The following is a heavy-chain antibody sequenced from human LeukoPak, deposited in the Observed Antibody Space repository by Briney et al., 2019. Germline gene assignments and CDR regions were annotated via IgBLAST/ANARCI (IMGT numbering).Heavy chain of an antibody. Sequence: PSETLSLTCAVHGGSFSGYYWSWIRQPPGKGLEWIGEINHSGSTNYNPSLKSRVTISVDTSKSQFSLKLSSVTAADTAVYYCARGVVIAPQTFDYWGQGTLVTVSS. J-gene: IGHJ4*02. D-gene: IGHD2-21*01. CDR3: ARGVVIAPQTFDY. V-gene: IGHV4-34*01. CDR2: INHSGST. CDR1: GGSFSGYY.